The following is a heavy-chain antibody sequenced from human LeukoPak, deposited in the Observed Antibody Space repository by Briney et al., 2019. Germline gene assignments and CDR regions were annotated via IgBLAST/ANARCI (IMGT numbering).Heavy chain of an antibody. CDR1: GYTLTELS. CDR3: TINRGSGSYYNYYYYYGMDV. CDR2: FGPEDGET. Sequence: GASVKVSCKVSGYTLTELSVHWVRQPPGKGLEWMGGFGPEDGETIYAQKFQGRVTMTEDTSTDTAYMELSSLRSEDTGVYFCTINRGSGSYYNYYYYYGMDVWGQGTTVTVSS. J-gene: IGHJ6*02. V-gene: IGHV1-24*01. D-gene: IGHD3-10*01.